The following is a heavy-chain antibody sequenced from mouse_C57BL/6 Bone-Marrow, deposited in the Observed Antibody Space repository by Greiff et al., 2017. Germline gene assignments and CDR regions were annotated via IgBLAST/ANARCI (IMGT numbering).Heavy chain of an antibody. J-gene: IGHJ4*01. CDR3: ATALLWYYYAMDY. V-gene: IGHV1-77*01. CDR2: IGPGSGST. CDR1: GYPFTDSY. Sequence: VQLQQSGAELVKPGASVKISCKASGYPFTDSYINWVKPRPGQGLAWIGKIGPGSGSTYYNEKFKGKATLTADKSSSTAYMQLSSLTSEDSAVYFCATALLWYYYAMDYWGQGTSVTVSS. D-gene: IGHD2-1*01.